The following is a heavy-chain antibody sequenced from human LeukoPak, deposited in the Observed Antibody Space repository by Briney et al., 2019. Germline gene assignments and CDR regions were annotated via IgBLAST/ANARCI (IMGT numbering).Heavy chain of an antibody. Sequence: SETLSLTCTVSGGSISSSSYYWGWIRQPPGKGLEWIGYIYYSGSTNYNPSLKSRVTISVDTSKNQFSLKLSSVAAADTAVYYCARDAGNGYFDYWGQGTLVTVSS. CDR3: ARDAGNGYFDY. V-gene: IGHV4-61*01. J-gene: IGHJ4*02. CDR1: GGSISSSSYY. D-gene: IGHD4-23*01. CDR2: IYYSGST.